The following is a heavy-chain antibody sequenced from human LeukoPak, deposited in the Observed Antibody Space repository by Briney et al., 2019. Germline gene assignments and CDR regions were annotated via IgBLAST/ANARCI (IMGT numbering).Heavy chain of an antibody. CDR2: TYYRSKWYN. CDR1: GDCVSSNNGA. D-gene: IGHD3-9*01. CDR3: ARDVGTTGWHTFDY. V-gene: IGHV6-1*01. Sequence: SQTLSLTCAISGDCVSSNNGAWNWIRQSPSRGLEWLGRTYYRSKWYNDYAGSLISRITISPDTSKNQFSLQLYSVTPEDTAVYYCARDVGTTGWHTFDYWGQGTLVTVSS. J-gene: IGHJ4*02.